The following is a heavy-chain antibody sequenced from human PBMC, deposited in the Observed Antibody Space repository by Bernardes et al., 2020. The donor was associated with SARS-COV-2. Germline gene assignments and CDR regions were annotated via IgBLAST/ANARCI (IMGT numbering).Heavy chain of an antibody. CDR1: GFTFSVYS. D-gene: IGHD5-12*01. Sequence: GGSLRLSCAASGFTFSVYSMNWVRQVPGKGLEWVSYISTSGRTIYYGDSAKGRFTISRDNAKNLLYLEMSSLSAEDTAVYYCARDRVDDKDSSSFDIWGQGTMVTVSS. J-gene: IGHJ3*02. V-gene: IGHV3-48*01. CDR2: ISTSGRTI. CDR3: ARDRVDDKDSSSFDI.